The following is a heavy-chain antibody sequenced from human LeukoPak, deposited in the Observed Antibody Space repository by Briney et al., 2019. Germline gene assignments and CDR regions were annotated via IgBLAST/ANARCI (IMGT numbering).Heavy chain of an antibody. J-gene: IGHJ4*02. D-gene: IGHD6-19*01. CDR3: ARDEAVAELDY. Sequence: GGSLRLSRAASGFTFSSYWMHWVRHAPGKGLVWVSRINSDGSSTSYADSVKGRFTISRDNAKNTLYLQMNSLRAEDTAVYYCARDEAVAELDYWGQGTLVTVSS. V-gene: IGHV3-74*01. CDR2: INSDGSST. CDR1: GFTFSSYW.